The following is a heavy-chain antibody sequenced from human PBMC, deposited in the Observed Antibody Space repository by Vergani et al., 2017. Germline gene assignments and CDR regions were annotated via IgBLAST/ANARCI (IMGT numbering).Heavy chain of an antibody. D-gene: IGHD1-26*01. CDR2: ISSSSSTI. CDR3: AREGRSGSYYGGLRYYGMDV. J-gene: IGHJ6*02. Sequence: EVQLVESGGGLVQPGGSLRLSCAASGFTFSSYSMNWVRQAPGKGLEWVSYISSSSSTIYYADSVKGRFTISRDNAKNSLYLQMNSLRAEDTAVYYCAREGRSGSYYGGLRYYGMDVWGQXP. CDR1: GFTFSSYS. V-gene: IGHV3-48*01.